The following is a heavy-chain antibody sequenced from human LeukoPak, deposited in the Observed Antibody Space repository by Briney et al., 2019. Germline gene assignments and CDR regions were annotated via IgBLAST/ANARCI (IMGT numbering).Heavy chain of an antibody. CDR2: IYYSGST. Sequence: PSETLSLTCSVSGGSMNSYYWSWIRQSPGKGLEWIGYIYYSGSTNYNPSLKSQVTISVDTSKNQFSLKLSSVTAADTAVYYCARDAADDAFDIWGQGTMVTVSS. V-gene: IGHV4-59*01. CDR3: ARDAADDAFDI. D-gene: IGHD6-13*01. J-gene: IGHJ3*02. CDR1: GGSMNSYY.